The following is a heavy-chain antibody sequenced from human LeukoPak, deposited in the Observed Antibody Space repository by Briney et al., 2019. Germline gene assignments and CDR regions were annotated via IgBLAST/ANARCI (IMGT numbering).Heavy chain of an antibody. V-gene: IGHV3-21*01. CDR2: ISSSSSYI. CDR1: GFTFSSYS. J-gene: IGHJ4*02. CDR3: ARLWYGSGSSVDY. D-gene: IGHD3-10*01. Sequence: PGGSLRLSCAASGFTFSSYSMNWVRQAPGKGLEWVSSISSSSSYIYYADSVKGRFTISRDNAKNSLYLQMNSLRAEDTAVYYWARLWYGSGSSVDYWGQGTLVTVSS.